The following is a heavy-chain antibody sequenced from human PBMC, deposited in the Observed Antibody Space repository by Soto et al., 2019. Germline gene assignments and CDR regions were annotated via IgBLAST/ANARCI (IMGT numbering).Heavy chain of an antibody. J-gene: IGHJ4*02. CDR1: GFAFNKHA. CDR2: ISSSGDRT. CDR3: ARLPSPNYFDTSGFDY. V-gene: IGHV3-23*01. D-gene: IGHD3-22*01. Sequence: EVQLLESGGLLVPPGGSLRLSCAASGFAFNKHAMNWVRQAPGKGLEWVSAISSSGDRTYYADSVKGRSTISRDNSNNTLYLQMNSLRAEDTAVYYCARLPSPNYFDTSGFDYWGQGTLVSVSS.